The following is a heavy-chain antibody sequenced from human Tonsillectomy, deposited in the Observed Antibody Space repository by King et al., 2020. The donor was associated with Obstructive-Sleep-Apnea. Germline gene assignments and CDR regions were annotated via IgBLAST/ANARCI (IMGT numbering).Heavy chain of an antibody. D-gene: IGHD7-27*01. CDR3: AKGWGNYFDY. V-gene: IGHV3-30*02. Sequence: VQLVESGGGVVQPGGSLRLSCAESGFTFINYGMHWVRQAPANVLYWLAFIWYDGIHKYYAEAVKGRFTISRDNAKNTLDRQMNSLRADDTAMYYCAKGWGNYFDYWGQGTLVTVSS. J-gene: IGHJ4*02. CDR1: GFTFINYG. CDR2: IWYDGIHK.